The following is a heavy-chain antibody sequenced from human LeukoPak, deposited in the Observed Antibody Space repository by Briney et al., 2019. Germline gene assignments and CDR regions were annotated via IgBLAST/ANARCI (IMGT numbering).Heavy chain of an antibody. V-gene: IGHV3-53*01. Sequence: PGGSLRLSCTASGFIFSDYSMNWVRQAPGKGLEWVSVIYSGGSTYYADSVKGRFTISRDNSKNTLYLQMNSLRAEDTAVYYCATSFDSSGYYLPFQHWGQGTLVTVSS. CDR3: ATSFDSSGYYLPFQH. J-gene: IGHJ1*01. D-gene: IGHD3-22*01. CDR2: IYSGGST. CDR1: GFIFSDYS.